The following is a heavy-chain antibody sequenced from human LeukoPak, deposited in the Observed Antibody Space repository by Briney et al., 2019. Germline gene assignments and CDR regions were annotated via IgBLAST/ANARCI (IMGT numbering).Heavy chain of an antibody. CDR3: ARDLEYSSSSLGPGDY. J-gene: IGHJ4*02. CDR2: IIPIFGTA. Sequence: SVKVSCKASGGTFSSYAISWVRQAPGQGLEWMGGIIPIFGTANYAQKIQGRVTITADESTSTAYMELSSLRSEDTAVYYCARDLEYSSSSLGPGDYWGQGTLVTVSS. D-gene: IGHD6-6*01. CDR1: GGTFSSYA. V-gene: IGHV1-69*13.